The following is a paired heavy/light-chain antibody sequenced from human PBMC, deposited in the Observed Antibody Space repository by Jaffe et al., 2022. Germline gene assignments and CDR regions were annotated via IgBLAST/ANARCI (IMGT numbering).Light chain of an antibody. CDR1: TGAVTSGHY. V-gene: IGLV7-46*01. J-gene: IGLJ2*01. CDR3: LLFYSGTRV. CDR2: DTS. Sequence: QAVVTQEPSLTVSPGGTVTLTCASSTGAVTSGHYPYWFQQKPGQAPRTLIYDTSIKQSWTPARFSGSLLGGKAALTLSGAQPEDEGDYYCLLFYSGTRVFGGGTKLTVL.
Heavy chain of an antibody. Sequence: EVQLVESGGGLVQPGGSLKLSCAASGFSFSGSTIHWVRQASGKGLEWVGLIRSKAHSYATIYAASVKGRFTISRDDSENTAYLQMDSLKTEDTAVYYCTEYTSSSRYFDYWGQGSLVTVSS. D-gene: IGHD6-6*01. CDR3: TEYTSSSRYFDY. CDR1: GFSFSGST. V-gene: IGHV3-73*02. J-gene: IGHJ4*02. CDR2: IRSKAHSYAT.